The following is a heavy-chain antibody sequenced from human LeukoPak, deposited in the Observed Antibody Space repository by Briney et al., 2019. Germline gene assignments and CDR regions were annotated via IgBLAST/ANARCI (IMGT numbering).Heavy chain of an antibody. CDR3: GRRTASYYYMDF. CDR1: GGSISSSSNY. CDR2: IYCSGST. D-gene: IGHD5-18*01. V-gene: IGHV4-39*01. J-gene: IGHJ6*03. Sequence: TSETLSLTCTVSGGSISSSSNYWGWIRQPPGKGLGWIGSIYCSGSTYYTPSLKRRVTISVDTSKKQFFLKLSSVTAADTAVYYCGRRTASYYYMDFWGKGTTVTVSS.